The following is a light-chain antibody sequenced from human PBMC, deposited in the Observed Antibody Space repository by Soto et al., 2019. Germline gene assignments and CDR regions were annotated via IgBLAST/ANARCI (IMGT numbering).Light chain of an antibody. J-gene: IGKJ2*01. CDR3: QQYNKWPPYT. CDR2: GAS. CDR1: QSVSSK. Sequence: EIVMTKSPATLSVSPGERATLSCRAIQSVSSKLAWYQQKPGQAPRLLIYGASTRTTGIPARFSGSGSGTEFTLTISSLQSEDFAVYYCQQYNKWPPYTFGQGTKLEIK. V-gene: IGKV3-15*01.